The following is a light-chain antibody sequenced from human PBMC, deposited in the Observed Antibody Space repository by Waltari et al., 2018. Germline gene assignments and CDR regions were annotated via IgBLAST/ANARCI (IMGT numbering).Light chain of an antibody. J-gene: IGKJ1*01. V-gene: IGKV3-15*01. CDR2: GAS. CDR3: QQYHNWPREM. Sequence: EIVMTQSPVTLSVSPGERVTLSCRASQSIGSHLAWYQQKPGQPPRLLIYGASTRASGIPARFSGSGSETDFTLTISSLQSEDSALYYCQQYHNWPREMFGQGTKVEFK. CDR1: QSIGSH.